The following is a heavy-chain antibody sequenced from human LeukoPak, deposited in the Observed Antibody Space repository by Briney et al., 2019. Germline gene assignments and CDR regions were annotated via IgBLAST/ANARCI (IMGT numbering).Heavy chain of an antibody. CDR2: IIPIFGTA. CDR3: ARVGAVAEEYYFDY. D-gene: IGHD6-19*01. J-gene: IGHJ4*02. Sequence: GASVKVSCKASGGTFSNYAISWVRQAPGQGLEWMGGIIPIFGTANYAQKFQGRVTITADESTSTAYMELSSLRSEDTAVYYCARVGAVAEEYYFDYWGQGTLVTVSS. CDR1: GGTFSNYA. V-gene: IGHV1-69*01.